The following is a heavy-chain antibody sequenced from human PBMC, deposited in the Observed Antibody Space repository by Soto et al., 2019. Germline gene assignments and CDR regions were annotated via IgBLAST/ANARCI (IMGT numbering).Heavy chain of an antibody. D-gene: IGHD3-3*01. CDR2: ISSSSSTI. CDR3: ASGRNYDFWSGYYPFDY. V-gene: IGHV3-48*01. CDR1: GFTFSSYS. J-gene: IGHJ4*02. Sequence: SLRLSCAASGFTFSSYSMNWVRQAPGKGLEWVSYISSSSSTIYYADSVKGRFTISRDNAKNSLYLQMNSLRAEDTAVYYCASGRNYDFWSGYYPFDYWGQGTLVTVSS.